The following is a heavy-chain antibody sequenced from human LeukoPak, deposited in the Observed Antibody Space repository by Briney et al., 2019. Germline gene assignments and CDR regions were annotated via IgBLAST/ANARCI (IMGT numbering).Heavy chain of an antibody. CDR3: ARDLDQYNGRFGGFGHDF. CDR1: GYTFINYG. CDR2: ISAYNGNT. J-gene: IGHJ4*02. D-gene: IGHD3-10*01. Sequence: ASVRVSCKASGYTFINYGINWVRQAPGQGLEWMGWISAYNGNTNYAQSLQGRVTMTTDTSTSTVYMEMRSLTSDDTAVYYCARDLDQYNGRFGGFGHDFWGQGTLVTVSS. V-gene: IGHV1-18*01.